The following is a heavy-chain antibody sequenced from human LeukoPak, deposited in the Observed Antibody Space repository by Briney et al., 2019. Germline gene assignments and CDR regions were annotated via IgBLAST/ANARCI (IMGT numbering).Heavy chain of an antibody. CDR2: IYTSGST. V-gene: IGHV4-4*07. CDR3: AREGSVVVVPAATEVARFDP. J-gene: IGHJ5*02. CDR1: GGSISSYY. Sequence: PSETLSLTCTVSGGSISSYYWNWIRQPAGKGLEWIGRIYTSGSTNYNPSLKSRVTMSVDTSKNQFSLKLSSVTAADTAVYYCAREGSVVVVPAATEVARFDPWGQGTLVTVSS. D-gene: IGHD2-2*01.